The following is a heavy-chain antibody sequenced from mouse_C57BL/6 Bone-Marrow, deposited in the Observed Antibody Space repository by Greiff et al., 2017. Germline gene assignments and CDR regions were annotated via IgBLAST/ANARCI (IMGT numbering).Heavy chain of an antibody. CDR3: ARTNYYDYDGKGRDAMDY. J-gene: IGHJ4*01. Sequence: QVHVKQPGAELVKPGASVKLSCKASGYTFTSYWMHWVKQRPGRGLEWIGRIDPNSGGTKYNEKFKSKATLTVDKPSSTAYMQLSSLTSEDSEVYYCARTNYYDYDGKGRDAMDYWGQGTSVTVSS. CDR2: IDPNSGGT. D-gene: IGHD2-4*01. CDR1: GYTFTSYW. V-gene: IGHV1-72*01.